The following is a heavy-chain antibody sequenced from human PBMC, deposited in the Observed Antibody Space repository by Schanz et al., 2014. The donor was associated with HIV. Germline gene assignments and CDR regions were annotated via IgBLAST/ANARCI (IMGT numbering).Heavy chain of an antibody. Sequence: QVQLVESGGGVVQPGRSLRLSCAASGFGLSGYGMNWVRQAPAKGLEWVAVTSYDGSIKEYADSVKGRFAISRDNSKNTVYLQMNSLRGEDSAVYYCAKVGRIYSTTWIDHWGQGTLVTVSS. CDR3: AKVGRIYSTTWIDH. CDR1: GFGLSGYG. D-gene: IGHD6-13*01. CDR2: TSYDGSIK. J-gene: IGHJ4*02. V-gene: IGHV3-30*18.